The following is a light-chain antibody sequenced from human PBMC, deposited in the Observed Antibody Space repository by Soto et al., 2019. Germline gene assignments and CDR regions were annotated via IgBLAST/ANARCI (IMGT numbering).Light chain of an antibody. CDR3: QQYYSDPS. Sequence: AIRMTQSPSSFSASTGDRVTITCRASQDISSYLAWYQQKPGKAPTLLIYAASTLQSGVPSRFSGSGSGTAFTLTINCLQSEDFASYYCQQYYSDPSFGGGTKVEIK. V-gene: IGKV1-8*01. CDR2: AAS. J-gene: IGKJ4*01. CDR1: QDISSY.